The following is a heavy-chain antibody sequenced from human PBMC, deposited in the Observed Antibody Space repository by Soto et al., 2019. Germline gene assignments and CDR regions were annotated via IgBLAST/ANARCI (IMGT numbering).Heavy chain of an antibody. CDR2: MNPNSGNT. CDR1: GYTFTSYD. J-gene: IGHJ3*02. Sequence: GASVKVSCKASGYTFTSYDINWVRQATGQGLEWMGWMNPNSGNTGYAQKFQGRVTMTRNTSISTAYMELSSLRSEDTAVYYCAGVYSGYEMDAFDIWGQGTMVTVSS. V-gene: IGHV1-8*01. CDR3: AGVYSGYEMDAFDI. D-gene: IGHD5-12*01.